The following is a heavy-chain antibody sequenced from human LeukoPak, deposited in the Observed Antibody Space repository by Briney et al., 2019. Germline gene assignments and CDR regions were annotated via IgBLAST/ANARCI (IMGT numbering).Heavy chain of an antibody. V-gene: IGHV1-18*01. CDR3: ARIYYDFWSGYYTLIDY. J-gene: IGHJ4*02. Sequence: ASVKVSCKASGYTFTSYGISWVRQAPGRGLEWMGWISAYNGNTNYAQKLQGRVTMTTDTSTSTAYMELRSLRSDDTAVYYCARIYYDFWSGYYTLIDYWGQGTLVTVSS. CDR2: ISAYNGNT. D-gene: IGHD3-3*01. CDR1: GYTFTSYG.